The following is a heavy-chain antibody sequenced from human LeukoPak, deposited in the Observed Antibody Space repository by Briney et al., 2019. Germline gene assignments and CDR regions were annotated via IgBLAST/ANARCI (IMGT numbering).Heavy chain of an antibody. V-gene: IGHV3-23*01. CDR3: ARYCITTSCQDDNSYYGMDV. CDR2: ISDST. D-gene: IGHD2-2*01. CDR1: GFTSSSYA. J-gene: IGHJ6*02. Sequence: GGSLRLSCAASGFTSSSYAMSWVRQAPGKGLEWVSPISDSTYYADSVKGRFTISRDNSKNTLYLLMNSLRAEDTAVYFCARYCITTSCQDDNSYYGMDVWGQGTTVTVSS.